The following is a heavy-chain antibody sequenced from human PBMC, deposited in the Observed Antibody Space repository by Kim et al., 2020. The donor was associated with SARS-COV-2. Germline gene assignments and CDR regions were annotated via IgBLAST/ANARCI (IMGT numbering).Heavy chain of an antibody. D-gene: IGHD1-26*01. Sequence: YADFVKGRFAISRDNAKNTLYLQMNSLRAEDTAVYYCARGDPGAATYFDSWGQGTLVTVSS. CDR3: ARGDPGAATYFDS. J-gene: IGHJ4*02. V-gene: IGHV3-74*01.